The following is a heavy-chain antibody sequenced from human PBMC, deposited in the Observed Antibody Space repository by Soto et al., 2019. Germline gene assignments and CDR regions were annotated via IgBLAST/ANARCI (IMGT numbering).Heavy chain of an antibody. D-gene: IGHD6-19*01. CDR1: GFTFSSYG. J-gene: IGHJ6*02. CDR2: ISYDGSNK. V-gene: IGHV3-30*18. Sequence: GGSLRLSCAASGFTFSSYGMHWVRQAPGKGLEWVAVISYDGSNKYYADSVKGRFTISRDNSKNTLYLQMNSLRAEDTAVYYCAKDLSSSGWYRRGAYYYGMDVWGQGTTVTVSS. CDR3: AKDLSSSGWYRRGAYYYGMDV.